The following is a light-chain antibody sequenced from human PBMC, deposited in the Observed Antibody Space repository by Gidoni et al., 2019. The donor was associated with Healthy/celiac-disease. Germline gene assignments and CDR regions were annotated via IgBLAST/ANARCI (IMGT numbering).Light chain of an antibody. Sequence: LQLTQSPSTLSASVGDRVTITCRASQSINNWLAWYQQKPGKAPKLQIDKASTLESGVPSRVSGSGSGTEFTLTISSLQPDDFATYYCQQYNTYWTFGQGTTVEIK. CDR1: QSINNW. V-gene: IGKV1-5*03. CDR3: QQYNTYWT. CDR2: KAS. J-gene: IGKJ1*01.